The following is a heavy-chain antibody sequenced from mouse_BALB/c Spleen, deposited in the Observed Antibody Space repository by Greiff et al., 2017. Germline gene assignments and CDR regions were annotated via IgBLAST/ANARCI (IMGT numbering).Heavy chain of an antibody. D-gene: IGHD1-1*02. CDR3: ARERGDYASYFDY. CDR2: INPYNDGT. Sequence: VQLQQSGPELVKPGASVKMSCKASGYTFTSYVMHWVKQKPGQGLEWIGYINPYNDGTKYNEKFKGKATLTSDKSSSTAYMELSSLTSEDSAVYYCARERGDYASYFDYWGQGTTLTVSS. V-gene: IGHV1-14*01. CDR1: GYTFTSYV. J-gene: IGHJ2*01.